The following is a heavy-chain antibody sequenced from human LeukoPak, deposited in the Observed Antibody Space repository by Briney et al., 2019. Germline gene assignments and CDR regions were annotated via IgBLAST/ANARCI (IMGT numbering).Heavy chain of an antibody. Sequence: PGGSLRLSCAASGFTFGDYAMHWVRQGPGKGLEWVSAISGSGGSTYYADSVKGRFTISRDNSKNTLYLQMNSLRAEDTAVYYCAKFSDGLGMVRGVINWFDPWGQGTLVTVSS. CDR3: AKFSDGLGMVRGVINWFDP. CDR1: GFTFGDYA. J-gene: IGHJ5*02. D-gene: IGHD3-10*01. V-gene: IGHV3-23*01. CDR2: ISGSGGST.